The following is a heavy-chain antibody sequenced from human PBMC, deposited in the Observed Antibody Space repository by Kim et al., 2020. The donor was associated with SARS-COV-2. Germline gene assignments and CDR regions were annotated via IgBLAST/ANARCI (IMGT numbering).Heavy chain of an antibody. D-gene: IGHD3-10*01. CDR2: IYTSGST. CDR1: GGSISSYY. V-gene: IGHV4-4*07. CDR3: ARDPLEDWGEDYYYYYGMDV. J-gene: IGHJ6*02. Sequence: SETLSLTCTVSGGSISSYYWSWIRQPAGKGLEWIGRIYTSGSTNYNPSLKSRVTMSVDTSKNQFSLKLSSVTAADTAVYYCARDPLEDWGEDYYYYYGMDVWGQGTTVTVSS.